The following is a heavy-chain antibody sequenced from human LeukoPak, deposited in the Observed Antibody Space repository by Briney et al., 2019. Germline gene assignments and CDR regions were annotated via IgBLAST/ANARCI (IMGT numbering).Heavy chain of an antibody. J-gene: IGHJ4*02. CDR3: AKSRRCSSTSCYAEILDY. D-gene: IGHD2-2*01. CDR2: ISSRSSTI. V-gene: IGHV3-48*01. CDR1: GFTFSSYN. Sequence: PGGSLRLSCAASGFTFSSYNMHWVRQAPGKGLEWVSYISSRSSTIYYADSVKGRFTISRDNSKNTLYLQMNSLRAEDTAVYYCAKSRRCSSTSCYAEILDYWGQGTLVTVSS.